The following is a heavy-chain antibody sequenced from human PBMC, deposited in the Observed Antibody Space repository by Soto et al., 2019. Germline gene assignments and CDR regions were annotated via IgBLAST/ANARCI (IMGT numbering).Heavy chain of an antibody. V-gene: IGHV4-31*03. CDR1: GGSINSGGYC. CDR2: ISYGGST. J-gene: IGHJ4*02. CDR3: SRGILV. Sequence: QVQLQESGPGLVKPSQTLSLTCTVSGGSINSGGYCWSWIRLHPGKGLDWIGCISYGGSTSYNPSLKSRVTIAVDSSKNPFSLKRTSVTAADTAVYYCSRGILVWGQGALITVSS. D-gene: IGHD5-18*01.